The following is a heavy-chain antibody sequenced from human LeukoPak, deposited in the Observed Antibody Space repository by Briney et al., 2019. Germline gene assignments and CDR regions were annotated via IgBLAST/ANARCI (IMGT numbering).Heavy chain of an antibody. D-gene: IGHD6-13*01. V-gene: IGHV3-21*01. Sequence: PGGSLRLSCAASGFTFSSYSMNWVRQAPGKGLEWVSSISSSSSYIYYADSVKGRFTISRDNSKNTLYLQMNSLRLEDTAVYSCARANASSWHYFDYWGQGTLVTVSS. CDR2: ISSSSSYI. J-gene: IGHJ4*02. CDR1: GFTFSSYS. CDR3: ARANASSWHYFDY.